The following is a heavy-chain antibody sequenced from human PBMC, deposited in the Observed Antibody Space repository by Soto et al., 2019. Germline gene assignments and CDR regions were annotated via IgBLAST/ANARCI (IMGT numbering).Heavy chain of an antibody. CDR2: ISGSGDST. Sequence: EVQLLESGGGLVQPGGSLRLSCGASGFTFSSFAMSWVRQAPGKGLEWVSHISGSGDSTNYAGSVKGRFTISRDNSESTLYLQMNGLSVEDTAVYYCARLPLYGSSSHPLDYWGQGTLVTVSS. D-gene: IGHD6-6*01. J-gene: IGHJ4*02. CDR3: ARLPLYGSSSHPLDY. CDR1: GFTFSSFA. V-gene: IGHV3-23*01.